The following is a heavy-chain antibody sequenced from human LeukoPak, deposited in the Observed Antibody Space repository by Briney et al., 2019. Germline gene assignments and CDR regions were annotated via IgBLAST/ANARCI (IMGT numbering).Heavy chain of an antibody. CDR2: ISGSGGST. CDR1: GFTFSTYG. V-gene: IGHV3-23*01. D-gene: IGHD3-22*01. CDR3: AKGYSGYYAMYYFDY. Sequence: GGTLRLSCVASGFTFSTYGMSWVRQAPGKGLEWVSAISGSGGSTYYADSAKGRFTISRDNSRNTLYLQMNSLRVEDTAEYYCAKGYSGYYAMYYFDYWGQGTRVTVSS. J-gene: IGHJ4*02.